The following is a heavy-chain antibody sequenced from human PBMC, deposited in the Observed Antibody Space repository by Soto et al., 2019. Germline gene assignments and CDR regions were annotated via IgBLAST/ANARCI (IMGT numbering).Heavy chain of an antibody. Sequence: SETLSLTCTVSGGSISSYYWSWIRQPAGKGLEWIGRIYTSGSTNYNPSLKSRVTMSVDTSKNQFSLKLSSVTAADTAVYYCASGCSSISCYSTGPGYYYGMDVWGQGTTVTVSS. CDR3: ASGCSSISCYSTGPGYYYGMDV. D-gene: IGHD2-2*02. CDR1: GGSISSYY. V-gene: IGHV4-4*07. CDR2: IYTSGST. J-gene: IGHJ6*02.